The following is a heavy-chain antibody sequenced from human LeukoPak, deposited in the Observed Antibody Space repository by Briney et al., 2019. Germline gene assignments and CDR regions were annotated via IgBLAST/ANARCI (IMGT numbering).Heavy chain of an antibody. Sequence: GGSLRLSCAASGFTFSSYSMNWVRQAPGKGLEWVSYLSSSTRTIHYADSVKGRFTISRDNAKNSLYLQMSSLRVEDTAVYYCTTGGCSGSRCYWTPDYWGQGTPVTVSS. CDR2: LSSSTRTI. CDR3: TTGGCSGSRCYWTPDY. J-gene: IGHJ4*02. V-gene: IGHV3-48*01. CDR1: GFTFSSYS. D-gene: IGHD3-22*01.